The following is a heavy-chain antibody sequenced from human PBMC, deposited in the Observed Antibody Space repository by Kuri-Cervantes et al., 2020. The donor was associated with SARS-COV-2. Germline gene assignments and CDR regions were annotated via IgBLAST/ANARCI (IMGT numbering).Heavy chain of an antibody. CDR1: GYTFTGYY. J-gene: IGHJ6*02. CDR3: ARRPPYCSGGSCYYYYYGMDV. V-gene: IGHV1-2*02. CDR2: INPNSGGT. Sequence: ASVKVSCKASGYTFTGYYMHWVRQAPGQGLEWMGWINPNSGGTNYAQKFQGRVTMTRETSISTAYMELSRLRSDDTAVYYCARRPPYCSGGSCYYYYYGMDVWGQGTTVTVSS. D-gene: IGHD2-15*01.